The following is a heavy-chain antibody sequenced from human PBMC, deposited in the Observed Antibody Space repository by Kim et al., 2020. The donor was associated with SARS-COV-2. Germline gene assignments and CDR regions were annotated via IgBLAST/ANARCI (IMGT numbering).Heavy chain of an antibody. Sequence: GSLRLSCAASGFTFSSYAMSWVRQAPGKGLEWVSVIYSGGSSTYYADSVKGRFTISRDNSKNTLYLQMNSLRAEDTAVYYCAKSMVGSHNWNYDFDYWGQGTLVTVSS. D-gene: IGHD1-7*01. V-gene: IGHV3-23*03. CDR2: IYSGGSST. CDR3: AKSMVGSHNWNYDFDY. J-gene: IGHJ4*02. CDR1: GFTFSSYA.